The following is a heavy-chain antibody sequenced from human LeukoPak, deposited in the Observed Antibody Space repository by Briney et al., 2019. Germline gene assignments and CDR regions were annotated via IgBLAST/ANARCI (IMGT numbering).Heavy chain of an antibody. J-gene: IGHJ6*03. CDR3: ARVNDYVWGSYPPGYYYYYMDV. Sequence: GASVKVSCKASGYTFTGYYMHWVRQAPGQGLEWMGWINPDSGGTNYAQKFQGRVTMTRDTSISTAYMELSRLRSDDTAVYYCARVNDYVWGSYPPGYYYYYMDVWGKGTTVTVSS. CDR1: GYTFTGYY. V-gene: IGHV1-2*02. D-gene: IGHD3-16*01. CDR2: INPDSGGT.